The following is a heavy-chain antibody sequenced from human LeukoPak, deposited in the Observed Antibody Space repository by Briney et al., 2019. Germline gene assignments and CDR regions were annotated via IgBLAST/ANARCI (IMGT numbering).Heavy chain of an antibody. Sequence: GESLKISCKGSGYSFTSYWIGWVRQMPGKGLEWMGIIYPGDSDTRYSPSFQGQVTISADKSISTAYLQWSSLKASDTAMYYCARGDLVVIAPNDAFDIWGQGTMVTVSS. CDR2: IYPGDSDT. CDR3: ARGDLVVIAPNDAFDI. J-gene: IGHJ3*02. CDR1: GYSFTSYW. D-gene: IGHD3-22*01. V-gene: IGHV5-51*01.